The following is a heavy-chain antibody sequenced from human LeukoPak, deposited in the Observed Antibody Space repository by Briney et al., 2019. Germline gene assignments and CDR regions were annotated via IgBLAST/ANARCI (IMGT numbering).Heavy chain of an antibody. CDR1: GGSISSSSYY. J-gene: IGHJ6*03. CDR2: IYYSGST. CDR3: ARHRLNYDFWSGYPSYYYYYYMDV. Sequence: SETLSLTCTVSGGSISSSSYYWGWIRQPPGKGLEWIGSIYYSGSTYYNPSLKSRVTISVDTSKNQFSLKLSSVTAADTAVYYCARHRLNYDFWSGYPSYYYYYYMDVWGKGTTVTVSS. D-gene: IGHD3-3*01. V-gene: IGHV4-39*01.